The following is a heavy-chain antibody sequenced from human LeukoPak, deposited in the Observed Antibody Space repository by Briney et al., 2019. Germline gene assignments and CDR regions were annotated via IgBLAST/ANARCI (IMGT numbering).Heavy chain of an antibody. D-gene: IGHD3-10*01. CDR3: VKDRHFYYGSGSLLEY. Sequence: GGSLRLSCSASGFTLSSYAMHWVRQAPGKGLEYVSVISSNGGSTNYADSVKGRFTISRDNSKNTLYLQMGSLRAEDTAVYYCVKDRHFYYGSGSLLEYWGQGTLVTVSS. V-gene: IGHV3-64D*06. J-gene: IGHJ4*02. CDR1: GFTLSSYA. CDR2: ISSNGGST.